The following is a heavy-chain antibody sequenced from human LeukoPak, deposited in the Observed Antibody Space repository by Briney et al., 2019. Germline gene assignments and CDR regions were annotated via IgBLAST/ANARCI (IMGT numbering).Heavy chain of an antibody. D-gene: IGHD2-15*01. J-gene: IGHJ4*02. CDR2: ISFDGSNK. V-gene: IGHV3-30-3*01. CDR1: GFSFSSYA. CDR3: ARDKGGGDFDY. Sequence: GGSLRLSCAASGFSFSSYAMHWARQAPGKGLEWVAVISFDGSNKFYADSVKGRFTISRDNSKNTLYLQMNSLRVEDTAVYYCARDKGGGDFDYWGQGTLVTVSS.